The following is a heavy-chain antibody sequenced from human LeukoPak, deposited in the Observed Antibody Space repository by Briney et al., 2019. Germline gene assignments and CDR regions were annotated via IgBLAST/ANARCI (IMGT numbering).Heavy chain of an antibody. V-gene: IGHV4-39*01. CDR3: ANFGVVIR. CDR1: GGSISSSSYY. Sequence: SETLSLTCTVSGGSISSSSYYWGWIRQPPGKGLEWIGSIYYSGSTYFNPSLKSRVTISVDTSKNQFSLKLSSVTAADTAVYYCANFGVVIRWGQGTLVTVSS. CDR2: IYYSGST. J-gene: IGHJ4*02. D-gene: IGHD3-3*01.